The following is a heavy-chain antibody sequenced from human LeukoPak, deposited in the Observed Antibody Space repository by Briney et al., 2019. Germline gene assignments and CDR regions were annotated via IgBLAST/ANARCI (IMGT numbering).Heavy chain of an antibody. J-gene: IGHJ4*02. CDR2: ISNGGSI. Sequence: PGGSLRLSCAASGFSISSYALHWVRQAPGKGLQYVLGISNGGSIDYANSVKGRFTISRDNSKNTLYLQMGSLRPEDMAVYYCARDFSYGSGFDYWGQGILVTVSS. CDR3: ARDFSYGSGFDY. CDR1: GFSISSYA. D-gene: IGHD5-18*01. V-gene: IGHV3-64*01.